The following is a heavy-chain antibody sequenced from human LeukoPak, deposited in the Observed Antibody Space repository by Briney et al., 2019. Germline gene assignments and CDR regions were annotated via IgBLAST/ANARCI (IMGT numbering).Heavy chain of an antibody. J-gene: IGHJ4*02. Sequence: SETLSLTCTVSGGSISSSSYYWGWIRQPPGKGLEWIGSIYYSGSTHYNPSLKSRVTISLDTSKNQFSLKLSSVTAADTAVYYCARISGSYFGVDYWGQGTLVTVSS. V-gene: IGHV4-39*07. CDR2: IYYSGST. CDR3: ARISGSYFGVDY. CDR1: GGSISSSSYY. D-gene: IGHD1-26*01.